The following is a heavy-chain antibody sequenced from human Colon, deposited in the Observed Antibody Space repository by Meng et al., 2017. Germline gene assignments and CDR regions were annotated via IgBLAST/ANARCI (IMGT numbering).Heavy chain of an antibody. CDR1: GFTFSSDS. V-gene: IGHV3-21*01. CDR2: ISSSSSYI. CDR3: ARDSGLGYCSGGSCYYYYGMDV. J-gene: IGHJ6*02. D-gene: IGHD2-15*01. Sequence: GESLKISCAASGFTFSSDSMNWVRQAPGKGLEWVSSISSSSSYIYYADSVKGRFTISRDNAKNSLYLQMNSLRAEDTAVYYCARDSGLGYCSGGSCYYYYGMDVWGQGTTVTVSS.